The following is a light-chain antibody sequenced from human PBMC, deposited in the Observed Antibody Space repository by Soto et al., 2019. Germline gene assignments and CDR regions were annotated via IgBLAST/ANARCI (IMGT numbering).Light chain of an antibody. CDR1: QSISSY. CDR3: QQSYSTPPT. Sequence: DIQMTQSPSSLSASVGDRVTITCRASQSISSYLNWYQQKPGKAPKLLIYAASSLQSGVRSRFSGSGSGTDFTLTISSLQPEDFATYYCQQSYSTPPTFGQGIKVEIK. CDR2: AAS. J-gene: IGKJ1*01. V-gene: IGKV1-39*01.